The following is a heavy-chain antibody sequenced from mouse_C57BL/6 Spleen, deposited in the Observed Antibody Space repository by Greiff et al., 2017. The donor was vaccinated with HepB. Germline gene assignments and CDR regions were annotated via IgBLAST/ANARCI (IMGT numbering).Heavy chain of an antibody. CDR2: IDPSDSYT. Sequence: QVQLQQPGAELVRPGTSVKLSCKASGYTFTSYWMHWVKQRPGQGLEWIGVIDPSDSYTNYNQKFKGKATLTVDTSSSTAYMQLSSLTSEDSAVYYCARVAGRRDYFDYWGQGTTLTVSS. CDR1: GYTFTSYW. CDR3: ARVAGRRDYFDY. D-gene: IGHD4-1*01. V-gene: IGHV1-59*01. J-gene: IGHJ2*01.